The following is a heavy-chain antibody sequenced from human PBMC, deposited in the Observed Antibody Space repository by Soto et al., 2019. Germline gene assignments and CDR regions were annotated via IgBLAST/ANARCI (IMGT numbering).Heavy chain of an antibody. V-gene: IGHV3-30*04. CDR3: ARAAQIYYYESSGYSSFDY. J-gene: IGHJ4*02. CDR2: ISYDGRNK. Sequence: GGSLRLSCAASGFTFSSYAMHWVRQAPGKGLEWVAVISYDGRNKYYADSVKGRFTISRDSSKNTLYLQMNSLRAEDTAVYYCARAAQIYYYESSGYSSFDYWGQGNLVTVSS. D-gene: IGHD3-22*01. CDR1: GFTFSSYA.